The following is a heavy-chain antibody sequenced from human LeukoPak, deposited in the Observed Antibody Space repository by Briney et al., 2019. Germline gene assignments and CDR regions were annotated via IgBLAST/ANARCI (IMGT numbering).Heavy chain of an antibody. V-gene: IGHV4-4*07. J-gene: IGHJ5*02. D-gene: IGHD4-11*01. CDR2: IYTSGTT. Sequence: SETLSLTCTVSGGSMSGYYWSWIRRPPGKGLEWIGRIYTSGTTNYNPSLKTRVTISLDKSKNQFSLKLSSVTAADTAVYYCARSLKMTYSWLDPWGQGAQVTVSS. CDR3: ARSLKMTYSWLDP. CDR1: GGSMSGYY.